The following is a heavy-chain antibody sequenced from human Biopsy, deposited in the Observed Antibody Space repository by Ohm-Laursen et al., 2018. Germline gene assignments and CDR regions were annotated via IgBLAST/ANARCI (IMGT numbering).Heavy chain of an antibody. J-gene: IGHJ5*01. D-gene: IGHD3-3*01. CDR1: GESMGTYY. V-gene: IGHV4-59*01. CDR3: ARVRGGFLEWFDY. CDR2: IYYSGTT. Sequence: SETLSLTCSVSGESMGTYYWSWIRQPPGKVMEWIASIYYSGTTHKNPSLKSRVTISVDTSQGLLSLDLSSVTAAGTAVYYCARVRGGFLEWFDYWGQGTLVTVSS.